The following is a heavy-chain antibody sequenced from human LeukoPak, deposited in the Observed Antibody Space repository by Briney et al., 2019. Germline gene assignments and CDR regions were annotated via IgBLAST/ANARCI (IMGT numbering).Heavy chain of an antibody. CDR2: ISSSGSTI. V-gene: IGHV3-48*03. Sequence: GGSLRLSCAASGFTFSSYEMNWVRQAPGKGLEWVSYISSSGSTIYYADSVKGRFTISRDNAKNSLYLQMNSLRAEDTAVYYCARIVAETVFDYWGQGTLVTVS. J-gene: IGHJ4*02. CDR3: ARIVAETVFDY. CDR1: GFTFSSYE. D-gene: IGHD2-15*01.